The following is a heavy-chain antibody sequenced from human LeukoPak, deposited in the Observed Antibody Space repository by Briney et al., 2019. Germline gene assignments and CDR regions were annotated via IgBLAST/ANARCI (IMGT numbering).Heavy chain of an antibody. J-gene: IGHJ4*02. CDR2: ISGSGDRT. D-gene: IGHD6-13*01. CDR3: AKREKAAAHFDY. Sequence: GSLSLSCAASGFTFSSYDMSWVRRAPGRGLEWVSGISGSGDRTSYENSLKGGFTISRGKSKNTLYLQMNSLRDEDTAVYYCAKREKAAAHFDYWGQGTLVTVSS. V-gene: IGHV3-23*01. CDR1: GFTFSSYD.